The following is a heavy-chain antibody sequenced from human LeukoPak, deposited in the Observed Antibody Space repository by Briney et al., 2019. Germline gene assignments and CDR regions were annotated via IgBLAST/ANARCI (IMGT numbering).Heavy chain of an antibody. D-gene: IGHD3-16*02. Sequence: ASVKVSCKASGYTFTGYYMHWVRQAPGQGLEWMGWINPNSGGTNYAQKFQGRVTMTRGTSISTAYMELSRLRSDDTAVYYCARLGTIPHVWGSYRDGFDYWGQGTLVTVSS. J-gene: IGHJ4*02. CDR3: ARLGTIPHVWGSYRDGFDY. CDR1: GYTFTGYY. CDR2: INPNSGGT. V-gene: IGHV1-2*02.